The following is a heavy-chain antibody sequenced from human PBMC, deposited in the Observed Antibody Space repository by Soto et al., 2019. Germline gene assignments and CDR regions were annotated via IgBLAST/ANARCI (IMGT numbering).Heavy chain of an antibody. J-gene: IGHJ6*02. CDR2: ISGSGIST. Sequence: EAQLLESGGGLVQPGGSLRLSCAASGFTFSTYPMSWVRQAPGKGLEWVSGISGSGISTYYTDSVKGRFTISMDNSKNTVFLQMNSLRDEDTAVYYCVKPPVITASYYYYDMDVWGQGTTVTVSS. V-gene: IGHV3-23*01. CDR1: GFTFSTYP. D-gene: IGHD4-4*01. CDR3: VKPPVITASYYYYDMDV.